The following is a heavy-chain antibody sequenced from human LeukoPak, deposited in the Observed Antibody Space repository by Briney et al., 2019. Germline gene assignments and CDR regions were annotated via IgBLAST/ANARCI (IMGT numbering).Heavy chain of an antibody. J-gene: IGHJ4*02. D-gene: IGHD6-13*01. Sequence: SETLSLTCTVSGGSISSYYWSWIRQPPGKGLEWIGEINHSGSTNYNPSLKSRVTISVDTSKNQFSLKLSSVTAADTAVYYCARRSAAAGSRLFDYWGQGTLVTVSS. CDR3: ARRSAAAGSRLFDY. V-gene: IGHV4-34*01. CDR1: GGSISSYY. CDR2: INHSGST.